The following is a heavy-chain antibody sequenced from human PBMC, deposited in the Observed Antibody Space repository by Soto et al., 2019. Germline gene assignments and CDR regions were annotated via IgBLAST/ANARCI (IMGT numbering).Heavy chain of an antibody. CDR3: GRESRCVYGACGNVFDN. J-gene: IGHJ3*02. Sequence: PSDTLSLTCTVSGGSISTYYWTWIRQSPEKGLEWLGNIYYSGSTNYSPSLNSRLTISLDTSKNQFSLKLRSVTAADTAVYYCGRESRCVYGACGNVFDNWGRGTKVT. D-gene: IGHD2-8*01. V-gene: IGHV4-59*12. CDR2: IYYSGST. CDR1: GGSISTYY.